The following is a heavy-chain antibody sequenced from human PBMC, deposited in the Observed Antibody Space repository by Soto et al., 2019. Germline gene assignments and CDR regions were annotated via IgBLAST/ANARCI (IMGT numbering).Heavy chain of an antibody. Sequence: QVQLVQSGAEVKKPGSSVKVSCKASGGTFSSYTISWVRQAPGQGLEWMGRIIPILGIANYAQKFQGRVTITADKSTSTAYMELSSLRSDDTAVYYCSSPPRDSNYYMDVWGKGTTVTVSS. J-gene: IGHJ6*03. CDR2: IIPILGIA. D-gene: IGHD4-4*01. V-gene: IGHV1-69*02. CDR3: SSPPRDSNYYMDV. CDR1: GGTFSSYT.